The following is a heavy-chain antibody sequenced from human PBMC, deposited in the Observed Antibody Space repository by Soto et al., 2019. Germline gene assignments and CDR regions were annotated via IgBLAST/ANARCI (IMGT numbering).Heavy chain of an antibody. CDR1: GGSISSGGYY. J-gene: IGHJ6*02. D-gene: IGHD1-26*01. V-gene: IGHV4-31*03. CDR3: ARTVGATSYYGMDV. Sequence: QVQLQESGPGLVKPSQTLSLTCTVSGGSISSGGYYWSWIRQHPGKGLEWLGYLYYSGSTYYNPSLKSRVTISVDTSKNQFSLKMSSVTAADTAVYYCARTVGATSYYGMDVWGQGTTVTDSS. CDR2: LYYSGST.